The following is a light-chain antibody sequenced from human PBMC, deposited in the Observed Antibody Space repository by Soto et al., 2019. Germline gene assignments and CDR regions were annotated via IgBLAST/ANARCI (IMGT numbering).Light chain of an antibody. CDR1: QSVSSY. J-gene: IGKJ5*01. CDR2: DAS. V-gene: IGKV3D-15*01. CDR3: QQYNNWPIT. Sequence: EIVLTQSPATLSLSPGERATLSCRASQSVSSYLAWYQQKPGQAPRLLIYDASSRATGIPDRFSGSGSGTDFTLTISSLQSEDFAVYYCQQYNNWPITFGQGTRLEIK.